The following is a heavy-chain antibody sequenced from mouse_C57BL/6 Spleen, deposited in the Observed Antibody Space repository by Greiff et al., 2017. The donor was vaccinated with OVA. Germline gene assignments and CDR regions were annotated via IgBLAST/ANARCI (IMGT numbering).Heavy chain of an antibody. J-gene: IGHJ3*01. Sequence: QVQLQQPGAELVKPGASVKLSCKASGYTFTSYWMHWVKQRPGRGLEWIGRIDPNSGGTKYNEKFKSKATLTVDKPSSTAYMQLSSLTSEDSAVYYCARKWANYDYDAWFAYWGQGTLVTVSA. CDR2: IDPNSGGT. V-gene: IGHV1-72*01. D-gene: IGHD2-4*01. CDR3: ARKWANYDYDAWFAY. CDR1: GYTFTSYW.